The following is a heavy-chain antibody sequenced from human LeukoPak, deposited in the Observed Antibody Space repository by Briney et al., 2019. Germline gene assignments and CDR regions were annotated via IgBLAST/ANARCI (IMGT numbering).Heavy chain of an antibody. Sequence: SETLSLTCTVSGGSISSYYWSWIRQPPGKGLEWIGYIYYSGSTNYNPSLKSRVTISVDTSKNQFSLKLSSVTAADTALYYCASGGDYGGNSECFDPWGQGTLVTVSS. D-gene: IGHD4-23*01. CDR2: IYYSGST. CDR3: ASGGDYGGNSECFDP. V-gene: IGHV4-59*01. J-gene: IGHJ5*02. CDR1: GGSISSYY.